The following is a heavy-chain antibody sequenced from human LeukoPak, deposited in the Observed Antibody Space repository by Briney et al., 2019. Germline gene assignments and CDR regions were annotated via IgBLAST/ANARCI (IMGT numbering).Heavy chain of an antibody. CDR2: ISYDGSNK. D-gene: IGHD1-26*01. V-gene: IGHV3-30*18. Sequence: GGSLRLSCAASGFTFSSYGMHWVRQAPGKGLEWVAVISYDGSNKYYADSVKGRFTISRDNSKNTLYLQMNSLRAEDTAVYYCAKDQGGSYFRWLVKHYYYYYGMDVWGQGTTVTVSS. CDR3: AKDQGGSYFRWLVKHYYYYYGMDV. J-gene: IGHJ6*02. CDR1: GFTFSSYG.